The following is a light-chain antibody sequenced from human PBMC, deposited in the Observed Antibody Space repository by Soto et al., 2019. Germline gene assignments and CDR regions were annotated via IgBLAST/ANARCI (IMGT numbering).Light chain of an antibody. CDR3: NSYTSKSTGV. CDR1: SSDVGGYNY. V-gene: IGLV2-14*01. J-gene: IGLJ1*01. Sequence: QSVLTQPASVFGSPGQSITISCTGTSSDVGGYNYVSWYQQHPGKAPKLIIYEVSNRPSGVSNRFSGSKSGNTASLTISGLQAEDEADYYCNSYTSKSTGVFGTGTKVTVL. CDR2: EVS.